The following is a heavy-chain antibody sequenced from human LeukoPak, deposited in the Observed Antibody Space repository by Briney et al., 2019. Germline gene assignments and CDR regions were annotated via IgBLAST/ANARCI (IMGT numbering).Heavy chain of an antibody. J-gene: IGHJ6*04. CDR3: ARVGRHFDWLPRPYDYYGMDV. CDR2: ISSSGSTI. V-gene: IGHV3-48*03. CDR1: GFTFSSYE. D-gene: IGHD3-9*01. Sequence: GGSLRLSCAASGFTFSSYEMNWVRQAPGKGLEWVSYISSSGSTIYYADSVKGRFTISRDNAKNSLYLQMNSLRAEDTAVYYCARVGRHFDWLPRPYDYYGMDVWGKGTTVTVSS.